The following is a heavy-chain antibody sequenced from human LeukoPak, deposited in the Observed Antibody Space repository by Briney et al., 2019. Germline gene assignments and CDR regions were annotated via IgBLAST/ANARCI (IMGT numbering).Heavy chain of an antibody. Sequence: SQTLSLTCTVSGGSISRSDYYWSWIRQPPGKGLEWIGYIFYSGSTSYNPSLKSRVTMSVDSSKSQFSLKLSSVTAADTAVYYCARGPTMTTDYWGQGTLVTVSS. CDR1: GGSISRSDYY. V-gene: IGHV4-30-4*08. CDR2: IFYSGST. CDR3: ARGPTMTTDY. D-gene: IGHD4-17*01. J-gene: IGHJ4*02.